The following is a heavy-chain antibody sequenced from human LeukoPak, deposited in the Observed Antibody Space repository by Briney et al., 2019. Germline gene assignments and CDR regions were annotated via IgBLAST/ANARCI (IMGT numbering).Heavy chain of an antibody. Sequence: GGFLRLSCAASGFTFDDYGMSWVRQAPGKGLEWVSGISGSGGSTYYADSVKGRFTISRDNSKNTLYLQMNSLRAEDTAVYYCAKDWWELRGYFDYWGQGTLVTVSS. V-gene: IGHV3-23*01. D-gene: IGHD1-26*01. J-gene: IGHJ4*02. CDR2: ISGSGGST. CDR3: AKDWWELRGYFDY. CDR1: GFTFDDYG.